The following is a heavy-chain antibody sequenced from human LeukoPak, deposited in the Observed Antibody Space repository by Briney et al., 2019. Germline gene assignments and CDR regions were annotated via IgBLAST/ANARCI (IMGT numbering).Heavy chain of an antibody. CDR1: GFTFSSYA. J-gene: IGHJ4*02. CDR2: ISEDGSIT. Sequence: PGGSLRLSCAASGFTFSSYAMSWVRQAPGKGLEWVAIISEDGSITYYADSVKGRFTISRDNSRNSLYLEMNSLRSEDSALYYCAKDPRREYYFDFWGRGARVTVSS. CDR3: AKDPRREYYFDF. V-gene: IGHV3-43*02.